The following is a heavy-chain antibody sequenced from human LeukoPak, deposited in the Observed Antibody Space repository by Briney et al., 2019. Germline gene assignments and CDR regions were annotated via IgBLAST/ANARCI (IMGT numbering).Heavy chain of an antibody. V-gene: IGHV3-66*01. D-gene: IGHD3-22*01. Sequence: PGGSLRLSCAASGFTVSSNYMSWVRQAPGKGLECVSVIYSGGSTYYADSVKGRFTISRDNSKNTLYLQMNSLRAEDTAVYYCARDGYDSSGYYVASEYFQHWGQGTLVTVSS. CDR2: IYSGGST. CDR3: ARDGYDSSGYYVASEYFQH. J-gene: IGHJ1*01. CDR1: GFTVSSNY.